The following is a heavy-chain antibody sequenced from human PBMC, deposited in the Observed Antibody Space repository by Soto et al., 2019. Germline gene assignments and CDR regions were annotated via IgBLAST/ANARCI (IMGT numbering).Heavy chain of an antibody. CDR3: ARKWPPEYSYGGGEYYFDY. J-gene: IGHJ4*02. CDR1: GGTFSSYA. D-gene: IGHD5-18*01. V-gene: IGHV1-69*13. CDR2: IIPIFGTA. Sequence: SVKVSCKASGGTFSSYAISWARQAPGQGLEWMGGIIPIFGTANYAQKFQGRVTITADESTSTAYMELSSLRSEDTAVYYCARKWPPEYSYGGGEYYFDYWGKGTLVTVSS.